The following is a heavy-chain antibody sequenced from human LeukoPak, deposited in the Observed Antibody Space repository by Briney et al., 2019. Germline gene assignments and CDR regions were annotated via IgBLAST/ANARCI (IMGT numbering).Heavy chain of an antibody. Sequence: SETLSLTCTLSGGSFSSYYWSWIRHSAGRGLEWIGHIYRSGTTTYNPSLKSRVTMSVDTSKNQFSLKLSSVTAADTAVYYCARAPDYDILTGYPYYFDYWGQGTLVTVSS. CDR2: IYRSGTT. J-gene: IGHJ4*02. CDR3: ARAPDYDILTGYPYYFDY. D-gene: IGHD3-9*01. CDR1: GGSFSSYY. V-gene: IGHV4-4*07.